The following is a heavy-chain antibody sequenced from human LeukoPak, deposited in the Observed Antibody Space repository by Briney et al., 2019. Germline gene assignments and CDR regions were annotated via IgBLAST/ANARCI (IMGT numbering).Heavy chain of an antibody. CDR1: ASSFSTYV. Sequence: GGSLRLSCVASASSFSTYVMHWVRQAPGRGLDWVAGISVDGRSEHYPDSVRGRFTISRDNSKNTLYLQMNSLRAEDTAVYYCAKSKPTSGGMDVWGQGTTVTVSS. D-gene: IGHD3-10*01. CDR2: ISVDGRSE. CDR3: AKSKPTSGGMDV. V-gene: IGHV3-30*18. J-gene: IGHJ6*02.